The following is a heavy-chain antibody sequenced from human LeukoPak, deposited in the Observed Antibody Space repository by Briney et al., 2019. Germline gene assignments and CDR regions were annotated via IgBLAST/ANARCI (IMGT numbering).Heavy chain of an antibody. J-gene: IGHJ4*02. V-gene: IGHV3-23*01. CDR1: GFTFSSYA. CDR3: AKYSLRVVDTYLNY. Sequence: PGGSLRLSCAASGFTFSSYAMSWVRQAPGKGLEWVSGISGSGGATYYADTVKGRFTISRDSSKNTVYLQVNSLRAEDTAVYYCAKYSLRVVDTYLNYWGQGTLVTVSS. CDR2: ISGSGGAT. D-gene: IGHD3-22*01.